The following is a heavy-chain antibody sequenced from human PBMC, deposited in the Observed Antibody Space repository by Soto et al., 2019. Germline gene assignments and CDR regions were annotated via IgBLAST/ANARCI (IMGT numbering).Heavy chain of an antibody. CDR1: GFTFSDSH. Sequence: GGSLRLSCAASGFTFSDSHMSWIRQAPGKGLEWISYITFSGNTVYYADSLKGRFTISRDNAKNSLYLQMNRLRAEDTAVYYCARVSWREKYGMDVWGQGTTVTVSS. V-gene: IGHV3-11*01. CDR3: ARVSWREKYGMDV. J-gene: IGHJ6*02. CDR2: ITFSGNTV.